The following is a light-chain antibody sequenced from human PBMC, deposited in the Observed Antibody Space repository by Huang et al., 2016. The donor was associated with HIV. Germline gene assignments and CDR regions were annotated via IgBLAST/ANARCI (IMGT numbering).Light chain of an antibody. Sequence: EIVMTQSPATLSVSPGERATLSCRASQSVTGNLAWYQQKPGQAPRLLIYGASTRATGYAARVNASGSGTEFTLTINSLQSEDFAVYYCQQYNNWPRTFGPGTKVDVK. CDR1: QSVTGN. J-gene: IGKJ3*01. V-gene: IGKV3-15*01. CDR3: QQYNNWPRT. CDR2: GAS.